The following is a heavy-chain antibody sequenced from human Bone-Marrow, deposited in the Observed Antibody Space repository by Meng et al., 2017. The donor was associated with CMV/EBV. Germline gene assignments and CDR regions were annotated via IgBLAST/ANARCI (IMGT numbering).Heavy chain of an antibody. CDR2: INPSGGST. D-gene: IGHD5-18*01. CDR3: ARDKGDYSYGYISSGLLIDY. Sequence: ASVKVSCKASGYTFTSYYMHWVRQAPGQGLEWMGIINPSGGSTSYAQKFQGRVTMTRDTSTSTVYMELSSLRSEDTAVYYCARDKGDYSYGYISSGLLIDYWGQGTLDTVPS. CDR1: GYTFTSYY. J-gene: IGHJ4*02. V-gene: IGHV1-46*01.